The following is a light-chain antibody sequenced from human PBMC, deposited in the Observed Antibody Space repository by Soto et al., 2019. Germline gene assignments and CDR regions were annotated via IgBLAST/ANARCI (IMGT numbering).Light chain of an antibody. Sequence: EIVLTQSPGTLSLSPEERATLSCRASQSVSSSYLAWYQQKPGQAPRLLIYGASSRATGIPDRFSGSGSETDVTLTISRLEPEDFAVYYCQQYGSSSWTFGQGTKVEIK. CDR3: QQYGSSSWT. J-gene: IGKJ1*01. CDR1: QSVSSSY. V-gene: IGKV3-20*01. CDR2: GAS.